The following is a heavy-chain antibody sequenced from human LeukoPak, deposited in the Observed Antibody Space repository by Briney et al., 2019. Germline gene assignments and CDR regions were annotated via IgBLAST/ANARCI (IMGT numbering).Heavy chain of an antibody. CDR3: ARAQVGTGTTAPGGMDV. Sequence: SETLSLTCTLSGGSISSGGYYWSWIRQHPGKGLEWIGYIYYSGSTYYNPSLKSRVTISVDTSKNQFSLKLSSVTAADTAVYYCARAQVGTGTTAPGGMDVWGQGTTVTVSS. J-gene: IGHJ6*02. CDR1: GGSISSGGYY. V-gene: IGHV4-31*03. CDR2: IYYSGST. D-gene: IGHD1-1*01.